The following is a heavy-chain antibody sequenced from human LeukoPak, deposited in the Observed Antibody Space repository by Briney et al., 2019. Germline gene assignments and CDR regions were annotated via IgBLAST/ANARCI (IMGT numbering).Heavy chain of an antibody. J-gene: IGHJ6*02. V-gene: IGHV1-8*01. CDR2: MNPNSGNT. D-gene: IGHD3-10*01. Sequence: ASVKVSCKASGYTFTSYDINWVRQATGQGLEWMGWMNPNSGNTGYAQKFQGRVTITRNTSISTAYMELSSLRSEDTAVYYCARSITMVDYYYYGMDVWGQGTTVTVSS. CDR1: GYTFTSYD. CDR3: ARSITMVDYYYYGMDV.